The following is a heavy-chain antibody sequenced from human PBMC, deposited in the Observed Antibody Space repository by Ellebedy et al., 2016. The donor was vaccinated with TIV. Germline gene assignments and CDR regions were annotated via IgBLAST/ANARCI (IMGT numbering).Heavy chain of an antibody. CDR3: ARVRFGDTAVDY. Sequence: LGGSLRLSCAASGFTFRSYDMHWVRQATGKGLEWVSAIGTAGDTYYPGSVKGRFTISRENAKNSLYLQMNSLRAEDTAVYYCARVRFGDTAVDYWGQGTLVTVSS. D-gene: IGHD5-18*01. CDR1: GFTFRSYD. J-gene: IGHJ4*02. V-gene: IGHV3-13*01. CDR2: IGTAGDT.